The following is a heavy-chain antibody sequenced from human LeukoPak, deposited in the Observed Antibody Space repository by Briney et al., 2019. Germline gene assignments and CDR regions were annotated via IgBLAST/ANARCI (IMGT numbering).Heavy chain of an antibody. CDR3: ASSYDSSGYEGILFDY. V-gene: IGHV5-51*01. J-gene: IGHJ4*02. CDR1: GYSFTSYW. Sequence: GESLKISCKASGYSFTSYWIGWVRQMPGKGLEWMGLIDPGDSDTRYSPSFQGQVTISADTSISTAHLQWSSLKASDTAMYYCASSYDSSGYEGILFDYWGQGTLVTVSS. CDR2: IDPGDSDT. D-gene: IGHD3-22*01.